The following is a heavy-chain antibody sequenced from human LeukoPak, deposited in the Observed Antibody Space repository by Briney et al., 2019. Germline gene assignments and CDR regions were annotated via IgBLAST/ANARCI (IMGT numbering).Heavy chain of an antibody. CDR1: GYSLTSYW. CDR3: ARVVSLYASGTYTPNYFNY. V-gene: IGHV5-51*01. D-gene: IGHD3-10*01. J-gene: IGHJ4*02. CDR2: IYPPDSKT. Sequence: GESLKISCKASGYSLTSYWLGWVRQMPGNGLEWLGIIYPPDSKTTYRPSFQGQVSISADMSISTSYLQWNSLKASDTAIYYCARVVSLYASGTYTPNYFNYRGQGTLVTVSS.